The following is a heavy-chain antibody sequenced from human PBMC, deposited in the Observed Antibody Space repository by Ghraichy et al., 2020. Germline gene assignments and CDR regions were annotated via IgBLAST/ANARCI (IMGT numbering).Heavy chain of an antibody. CDR2: ISSDGRDI. V-gene: IGHV3-30*03. J-gene: IGHJ4*02. CDR1: GFTFWTYP. CDR3: ARDRDRFALPLDY. D-gene: IGHD2-21*01. Sequence: GGSLNISCAASGFTFWTYPMHWVRQAPGKGLEWVAVISSDGRDIHYAASVKGRFTISRDNSRNTLSLQMDSLTLEDRAVYYGARDRDRFALPLDYWGQGVPVVVSS.